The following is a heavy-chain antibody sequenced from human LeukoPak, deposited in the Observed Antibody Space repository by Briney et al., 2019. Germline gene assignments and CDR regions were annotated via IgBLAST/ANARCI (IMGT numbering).Heavy chain of an antibody. Sequence: PGGSLRLSCAASGFTFSSYAMHWVRQAPGKGLEWVAVISYDGSNKYYADSVKGRFTISRDNSKNTLYLQMNSLRAEDTAVYYCARDRGGPLYYYDSSGYTDYYYYYGMDVWGQGTTVTVSS. CDR2: ISYDGSNK. CDR3: ARDRGGPLYYYDSSGYTDYYYYYGMDV. J-gene: IGHJ6*02. V-gene: IGHV3-30-3*01. D-gene: IGHD3-22*01. CDR1: GFTFSSYA.